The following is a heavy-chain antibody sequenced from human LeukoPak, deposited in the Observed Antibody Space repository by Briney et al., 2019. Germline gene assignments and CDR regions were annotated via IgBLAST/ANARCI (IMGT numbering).Heavy chain of an antibody. J-gene: IGHJ4*02. CDR2: ISGSGGST. CDR3: AKDGPRLRYFDWLLAPFDY. D-gene: IGHD3-9*01. V-gene: IGHV3-23*01. Sequence: GGSLRLSCAASGFTFSSYAMSWVRQAPGKGLEWVSAISGSGGSTYYADSVKGRFTVSRDSSKNTLYLQMNSLRAEDTAVYYCAKDGPRLRYFDWLLAPFDYWGQGTLVTVSS. CDR1: GFTFSSYA.